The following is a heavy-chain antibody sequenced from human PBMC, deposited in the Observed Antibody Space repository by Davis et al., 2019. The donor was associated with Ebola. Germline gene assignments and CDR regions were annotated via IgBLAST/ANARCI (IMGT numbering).Heavy chain of an antibody. CDR2: ISSSSSYI. CDR1: GFTFSSYG. CDR3: AKRWMQLWSLGGSYGMDV. V-gene: IGHV3-21*01. Sequence: GGSLRLSCAASGFTFSSYGMHWVRQAPGKGLEWVSSISSSSSYIYYADSVKGRFTISRDNAKNSLYLQMNSLRAEDTAVYYCAKRWMQLWSLGGSYGMDVWGQGTTVTVSS. J-gene: IGHJ6*02. D-gene: IGHD5-18*01.